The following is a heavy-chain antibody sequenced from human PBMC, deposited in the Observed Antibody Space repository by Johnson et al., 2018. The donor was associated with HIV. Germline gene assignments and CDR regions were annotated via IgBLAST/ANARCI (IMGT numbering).Heavy chain of an antibody. J-gene: IGHJ3*02. Sequence: VQLVESGGGLVQPGRSLRLSCAASGFTLSSYAMHWVRQAPGKGLEWVSVIYSGGSTYYADSVKGRFTISRDNSKNTLYLQMNSLRAEDTAVYYCARDTVVTPPHDAFDIWGQGTMVTVSS. CDR2: IYSGGST. D-gene: IGHD4-23*01. V-gene: IGHV3-66*01. CDR3: ARDTVVTPPHDAFDI. CDR1: GFTLSSYA.